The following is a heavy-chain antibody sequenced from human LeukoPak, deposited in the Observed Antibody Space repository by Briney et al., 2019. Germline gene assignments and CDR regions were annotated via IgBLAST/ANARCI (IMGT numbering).Heavy chain of an antibody. Sequence: GGSLRLSCAASGFTFSSYSMNWVHQAPGKGLEWVSSISSSSSYIYYADSVKGRFTISRDNAKNSLYLQMNSLRAEDTAVYYCARPSSDYDILTGYYGDWGQGTLVTVSS. CDR1: GFTFSSYS. D-gene: IGHD3-9*01. J-gene: IGHJ4*02. CDR2: ISSSSSYI. CDR3: ARPSSDYDILTGYYGD. V-gene: IGHV3-21*01.